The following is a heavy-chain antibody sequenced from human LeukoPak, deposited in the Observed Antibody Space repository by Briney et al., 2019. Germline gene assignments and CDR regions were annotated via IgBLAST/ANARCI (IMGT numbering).Heavy chain of an antibody. D-gene: IGHD6-19*01. CDR1: GFTFNNYN. V-gene: IGHV3-21*01. J-gene: IGHJ5*02. CDR2: ISSGSSYL. Sequence: PGGSLRPSCAASGFTFNNYNMNWVRQAPGKGLEWVSSISSGSSYLYYADSVKGRFTISRDNAKNSLYLQMNSLRAEDTAVYYCARGGGSSGWSWGQGTLVTVSS. CDR3: ARGGGSSGWS.